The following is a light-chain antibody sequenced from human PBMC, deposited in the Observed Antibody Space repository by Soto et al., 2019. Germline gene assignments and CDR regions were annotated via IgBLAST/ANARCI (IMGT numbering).Light chain of an antibody. Sequence: EIVMTQSPATLSVSPGERVTLSCRARQSVGSNLAWYQQKSGQAPRLLIYDASNRATSIPARFSGSGSGTDFTLTIASLQPDDFATYDCQQYETVSGTFGPGTKVDIK. J-gene: IGKJ1*01. CDR3: QQYETVSGT. CDR1: QSVGSN. CDR2: DAS. V-gene: IGKV3D-15*01.